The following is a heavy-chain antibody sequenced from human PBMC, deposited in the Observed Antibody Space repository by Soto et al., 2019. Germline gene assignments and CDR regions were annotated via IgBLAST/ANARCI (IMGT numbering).Heavy chain of an antibody. D-gene: IGHD1-26*01. Sequence: GSLRLSCAAPVFTFSNYGMHWVRQGPGKGLVWVAIIWHDGNNKYYADSVRGRFILSRDNSKNRLYLQMNSLRAEDTAVYYCASDLVGASDSYGLDVWGQGTPVTVSS. CDR1: VFTFSNYG. CDR2: IWHDGNNK. V-gene: IGHV3-33*01. J-gene: IGHJ6*02. CDR3: ASDLVGASDSYGLDV.